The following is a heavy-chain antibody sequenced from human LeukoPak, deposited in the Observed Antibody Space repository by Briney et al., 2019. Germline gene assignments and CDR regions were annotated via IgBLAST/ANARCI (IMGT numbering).Heavy chain of an antibody. CDR2: VYYSGST. J-gene: IGHJ3*02. CDR1: GVSISSGEYY. D-gene: IGHD6-6*01. V-gene: IGHV4-31*03. Sequence: SETPSLTCSVSGVSISSGEYYWSSVRQHPGDGLEWIGYVYYSGSTYYNPTLKSRLTISVDTSKNQFSLKLSSVTAADTAVYYCARLYTSFRAFDIWGQGTMVTVSS. CDR3: ARLYTSFRAFDI.